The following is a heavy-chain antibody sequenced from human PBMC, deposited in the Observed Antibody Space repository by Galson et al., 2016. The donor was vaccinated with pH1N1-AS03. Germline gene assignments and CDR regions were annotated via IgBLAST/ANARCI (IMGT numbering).Heavy chain of an antibody. CDR3: ASAENGRDGYYDY. J-gene: IGHJ4*02. Sequence: TLSLTCTVSGGSISSDTFYWSWIRQPAGKGREWIGRIYPSGSTNYHPSLKSRVTISVDTSKNQFSLKLSSVTAADTAVYYCASAENGRDGYYDYWGQGTLVTVSS. V-gene: IGHV4-61*02. D-gene: IGHD5-24*01. CDR2: IYPSGST. CDR1: GGSISSDTFY.